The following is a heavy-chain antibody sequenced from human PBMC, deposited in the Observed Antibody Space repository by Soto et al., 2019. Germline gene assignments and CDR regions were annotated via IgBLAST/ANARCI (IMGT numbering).Heavy chain of an antibody. D-gene: IGHD3-16*01. CDR1: GFTFRSYV. CDR2: TSYDGSDK. Sequence: QVQLVESGGGVVQPGTSLRVSCVGSGFTFRSYVIHWVRQAPGKGLEWVALTSYDGSDKYYGDSVRGRFTISRDNSRNTVGLKGDGGRLEDTAVYYCARGGPAGGLDVWGKGTLVSVSS. CDR3: ARGGPAGGLDV. J-gene: IGHJ1*01. V-gene: IGHV3-30*19.